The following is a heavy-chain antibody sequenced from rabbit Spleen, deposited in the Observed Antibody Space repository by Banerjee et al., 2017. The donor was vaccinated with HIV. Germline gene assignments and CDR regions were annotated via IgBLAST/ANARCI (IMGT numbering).Heavy chain of an antibody. V-gene: IGHV1S40*01. J-gene: IGHJ4*01. Sequence: QSLEESGGDLVKPGASLTLTCIASGVSFSGDSYMSWVRQAPGKGLEWIACIAGDGSANTYYASWAKGRFTISKHSSTTVTLQMTSLTAADTATYFCARDPLYYAAGVTGSNNNLWGPGTLVTVS. CDR2: IAGDGSANT. CDR1: GVSFSGDSY. D-gene: IGHD3-1*01. CDR3: ARDPLYYAAGVTGSNNNL.